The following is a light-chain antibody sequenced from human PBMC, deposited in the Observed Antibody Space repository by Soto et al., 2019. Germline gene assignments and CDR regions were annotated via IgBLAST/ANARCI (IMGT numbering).Light chain of an antibody. Sequence: EIVLTQSPGTLSLSPGERATLSCRASQSVSDSYLAWYQQKPGQAPRLLIYGASSRATGIPDRYSGSGSGTDFTLTISGLEPEDFAVYYCQQYGSSPQTFGQGTKVDIK. V-gene: IGKV3-20*01. CDR3: QQYGSSPQT. J-gene: IGKJ1*01. CDR1: QSVSDSY. CDR2: GAS.